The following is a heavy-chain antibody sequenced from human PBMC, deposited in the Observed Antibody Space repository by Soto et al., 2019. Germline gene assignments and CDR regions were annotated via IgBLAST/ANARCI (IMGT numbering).Heavy chain of an antibody. CDR2: ISYDGSNK. V-gene: IGHV3-30-3*01. CDR3: ARPWGYFDY. D-gene: IGHD3-16*01. CDR1: GFTFSSYA. Sequence: QVQLVESGGGVVQPGRSLRLSCAASGFTFSSYAMHWVRQAPGKGLEWVAVISYDGSNKYYADSVKGRFTISRDNSKNTLFLQMNSLRADDTAVYYCARPWGYFDYWGQGTLVTVSS. J-gene: IGHJ4*02.